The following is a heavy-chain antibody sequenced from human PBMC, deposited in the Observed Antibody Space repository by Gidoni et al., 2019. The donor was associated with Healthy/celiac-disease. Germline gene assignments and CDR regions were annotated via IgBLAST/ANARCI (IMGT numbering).Heavy chain of an antibody. J-gene: IGHJ1*01. CDR1: GGSISSSSYY. CDR2: IYYSGST. V-gene: IGHV4-39*01. Sequence: QLQLQESGPGLVKPSETLSLTCTVSGGSISSSSYYKGWIRQPPGKGLEWIGSIYYSGSTYYNPSLKSRVTISVDTSKNQFSLKLSSVTAADTAVYYCARSIAVAAMNFQHWGQGTLVTVSS. D-gene: IGHD6-19*01. CDR3: ARSIAVAAMNFQH.